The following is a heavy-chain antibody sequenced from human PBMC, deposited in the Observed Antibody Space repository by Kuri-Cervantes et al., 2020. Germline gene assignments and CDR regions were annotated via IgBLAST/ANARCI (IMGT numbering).Heavy chain of an antibody. CDR2: IYYSGST. V-gene: IGHV4-39*07. D-gene: IGHD3-10*01. CDR1: GGSISSSSYY. CDR3: ARGVGWFDP. Sequence: SETLSLTCTVSGGSISSSSYYWGWIRQPPGKGLEWIGSIYYSGSTYYNPSLKSRVTISVDTSKNQFSLKLSSVTAADTAVYYCARGVGWFDPWGQGTLVTVSS. J-gene: IGHJ5*02.